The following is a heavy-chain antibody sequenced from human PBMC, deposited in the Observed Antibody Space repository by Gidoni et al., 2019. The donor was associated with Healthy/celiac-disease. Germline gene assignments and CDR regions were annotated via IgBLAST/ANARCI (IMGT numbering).Heavy chain of an antibody. CDR3: ARDEWGYDSSGYPDY. V-gene: IGHV1-2*07. CDR1: GSTFIGYY. J-gene: IGHJ4*02. D-gene: IGHD3-22*01. CDR2: INPNSGGT. Sequence: QVQLVQSGAEVKKPAASVKVSCQASGSTFIGYYMHWVRQAPGQGLEWMGWINPNSGGTNYAHKFQGRVTMTRDTSISTAYMELSRLRSDDTAVYYCARDEWGYDSSGYPDYWGQGTLVTVSS.